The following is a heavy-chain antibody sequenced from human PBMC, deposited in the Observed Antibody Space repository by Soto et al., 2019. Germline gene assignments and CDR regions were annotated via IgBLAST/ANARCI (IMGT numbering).Heavy chain of an antibody. CDR2: ISYDGSNK. Sequence: PGGSLRLSCAASGFTVSSYGMHWVRQAPGKGLEWVAVISYDGSNKYYADSVKGRFTISRDNSKNTLYLQMNSLRAEDTAVYYCAKDYRPILTGYYYMDVWGEGTTVTVSS. D-gene: IGHD3-9*01. V-gene: IGHV3-30*18. CDR3: AKDYRPILTGYYYMDV. J-gene: IGHJ6*03. CDR1: GFTVSSYG.